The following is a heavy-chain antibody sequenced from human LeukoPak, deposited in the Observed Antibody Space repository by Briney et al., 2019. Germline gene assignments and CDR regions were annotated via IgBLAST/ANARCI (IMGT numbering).Heavy chain of an antibody. CDR3: AKELYGWYYDY. D-gene: IGHD6-19*01. CDR1: GFTFRIYA. V-gene: IGHV3-23*01. J-gene: IGHJ4*02. CDR2: ISGSDGST. Sequence: GGSLRLSCAASGFTFRIYAMSWVRQAPGKGLEWVSAISGSDGSTNYADSVKGRFSISRDNSKNTLYLHMKSLTAEDTAVYYCAKELYGWYYDYWGQGTLVTVPS.